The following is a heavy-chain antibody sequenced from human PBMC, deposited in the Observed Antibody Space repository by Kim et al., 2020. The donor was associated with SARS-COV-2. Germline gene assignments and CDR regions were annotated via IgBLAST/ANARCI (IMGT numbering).Heavy chain of an antibody. D-gene: IGHD6-19*01. CDR3: ARDPPSPGWPLDY. J-gene: IGHJ4*02. V-gene: IGHV3-30*01. Sequence: YADAVKGRFTISRDNSENTLYWQMNSLRGEDTAAYYCARDPPSPGWPLDYWGQGSLITVSS.